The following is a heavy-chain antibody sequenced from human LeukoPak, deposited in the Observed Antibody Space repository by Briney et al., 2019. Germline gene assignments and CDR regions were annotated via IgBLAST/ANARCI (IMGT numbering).Heavy chain of an antibody. D-gene: IGHD2-2*01. CDR2: IYYSGST. Sequence: SETLSLTCTVSGVSISSYCWNWIRQPPGKGLEWIGCIYYSGSTNYNPSLKSRVTMSVNTTKNQFSLKLTSVTAADTAVYYCARELGSSSTNYRAFDYWGQGTLVTVSS. V-gene: IGHV4-59*12. CDR3: ARELGSSSTNYRAFDY. CDR1: GVSISSYC. J-gene: IGHJ4*02.